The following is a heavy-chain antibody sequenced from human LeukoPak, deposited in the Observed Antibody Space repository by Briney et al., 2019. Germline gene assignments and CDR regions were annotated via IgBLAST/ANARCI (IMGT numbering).Heavy chain of an antibody. V-gene: IGHV3-7*01. CDR1: EFTFSSYG. Sequence: GGSLRLSCAASEFTFSSYGMSWVRQAPGKGLEWVATIKQDGSEKYYVDSVKGRFTISRDNAKNSLYLQMTSLRAEDTAAYYCARDKGGSEDYWGQGTLVTVSS. CDR2: IKQDGSEK. J-gene: IGHJ4*02. CDR3: ARDKGGSEDY. D-gene: IGHD5-12*01.